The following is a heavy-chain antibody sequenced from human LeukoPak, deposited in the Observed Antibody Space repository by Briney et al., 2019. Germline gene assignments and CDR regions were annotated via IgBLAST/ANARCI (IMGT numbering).Heavy chain of an antibody. J-gene: IGHJ4*02. CDR2: IRSTANGYAT. CDR3: TGNYYGSGSYADFDY. V-gene: IGHV3-73*01. D-gene: IGHD3-10*01. Sequence: GGSLRLSCAASGFTFSSYGMSWVRQAPGKGLEWVGRIRSTANGYATAYAASVKGRFTISRDDSKNTAYLQMDSLKTEDTAVYYCTGNYYGSGSYADFDYRGQGTLVTVSS. CDR1: GFTFSSYG.